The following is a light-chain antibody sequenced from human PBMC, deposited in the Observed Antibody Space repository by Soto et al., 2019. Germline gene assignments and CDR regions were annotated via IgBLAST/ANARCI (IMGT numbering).Light chain of an antibody. V-gene: IGKV1-5*01. CDR2: DAS. Sequence: DIQMTQFPSTLSASVGDRVTITCRASQTTNTWLAWYQQKPGTAPKLLIYDASSLEGGVPSRFSASGSGTEFTLTINSLQPDDLATYYCKQYISYPYTFGQGTKVDIK. CDR3: KQYISYPYT. J-gene: IGKJ2*01. CDR1: QTTNTW.